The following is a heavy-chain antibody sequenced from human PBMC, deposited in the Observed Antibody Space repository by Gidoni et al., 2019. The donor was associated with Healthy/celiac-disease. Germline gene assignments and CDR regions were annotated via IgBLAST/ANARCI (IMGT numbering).Heavy chain of an antibody. D-gene: IGHD6-19*01. CDR1: GGTFSSYA. Sequence: EVKKPGSSVKVSCKASGGTFSSYAISWVRQAPGQGLEWMGRIIPILGIANYAKKFQGRVTITADKTTSTAYMELSSLRSEDTAVYYCARKALGAVAGKPLAFDPWGQGTLVTVSS. CDR2: IIPILGIA. J-gene: IGHJ5*02. V-gene: IGHV1-69*04. CDR3: ARKALGAVAGKPLAFDP.